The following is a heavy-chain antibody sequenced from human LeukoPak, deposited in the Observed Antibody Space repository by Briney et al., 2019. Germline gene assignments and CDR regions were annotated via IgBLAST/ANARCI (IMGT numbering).Heavy chain of an antibody. CDR3: ARLDLGDYFDY. J-gene: IGHJ4*02. CDR1: GGSVSSGSYY. V-gene: IGHV4-61*01. D-gene: IGHD3/OR15-3a*01. Sequence: SETLSLTCTVSGGSVSSGSYYWSWIRQPPGKGLEWIGYIYYSGSTNYNPSLKSRVTISVDTSKNQFSLKLSSVTAADTAVYYCARLDLGDYFDYWGQGTLVTVSS. CDR2: IYYSGST.